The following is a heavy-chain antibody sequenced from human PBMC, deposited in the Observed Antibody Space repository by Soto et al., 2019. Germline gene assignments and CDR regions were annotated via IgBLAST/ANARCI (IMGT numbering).Heavy chain of an antibody. V-gene: IGHV3-74*01. CDR2: INSDGSST. D-gene: IGHD6-13*01. CDR3: ASLPYSSSWYFYGMDV. Sequence: GGSLRLSCAASGFTFSSYWMHWVRQAPGKGLVWVSRINSDGSSTSYADSVKGRFTISRDKAKNTLYLQMNSLRAEDTAVYYCASLPYSSSWYFYGMDVWGQGTTVTVSS. CDR1: GFTFSSYW. J-gene: IGHJ6*02.